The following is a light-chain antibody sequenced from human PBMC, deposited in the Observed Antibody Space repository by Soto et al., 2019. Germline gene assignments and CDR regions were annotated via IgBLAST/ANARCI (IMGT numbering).Light chain of an antibody. CDR1: QSMSDW. Sequence: DIQMTQSPSTLYASVGDRVTVTCRASQSMSDWLAWYQQKPGIAPKLLIYKASSLESGVPSRISGSGSGTEFTLTISSLQPDDFATYYCQQYATVWTFGQGTKVELK. CDR2: KAS. CDR3: QQYATVWT. V-gene: IGKV1-5*03. J-gene: IGKJ1*01.